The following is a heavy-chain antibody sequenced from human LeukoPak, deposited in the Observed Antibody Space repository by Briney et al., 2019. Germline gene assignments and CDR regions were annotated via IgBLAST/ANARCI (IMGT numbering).Heavy chain of an antibody. V-gene: IGHV4-30-2*01. Sequence: SETLSLTCDVSGGSISSGLYSWSWIRQPLGKGLEWIGYIYHTGGTYYNPSLKSRVTITVDTSKNQFSLRLSSVTAADTAVYYCARLQYCSGTSCYWFDPWGQGTLVTVSS. CDR3: ARLQYCSGTSCYWFDP. J-gene: IGHJ5*02. CDR2: IYHTGGT. CDR1: GGSISSGLYS. D-gene: IGHD2-2*01.